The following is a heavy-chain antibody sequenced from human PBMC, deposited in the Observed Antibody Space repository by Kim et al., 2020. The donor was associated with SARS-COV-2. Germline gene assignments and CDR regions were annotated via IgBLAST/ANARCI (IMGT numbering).Heavy chain of an antibody. CDR1: GFTFSSYA. CDR2: ISGSGGST. D-gene: IGHD3-22*01. CDR3: AKKRKGNYYDSSGYYDY. Sequence: GGSLRLSCAASGFTFSSYAMSWVRQAPGKGLEWVSAISGSGGSTYYADSVKGRFTISRDNSKNTLYLQMNSLRAEDTAVYYCAKKRKGNYYDSSGYYDYWGQGTLVTVSS. J-gene: IGHJ4*02. V-gene: IGHV3-23*01.